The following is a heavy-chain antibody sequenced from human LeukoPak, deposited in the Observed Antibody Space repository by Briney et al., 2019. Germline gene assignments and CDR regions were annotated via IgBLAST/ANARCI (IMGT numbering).Heavy chain of an antibody. CDR2: IDHSGST. J-gene: IGHJ5*02. CDR1: GGSFSGYY. V-gene: IGHV4-34*01. CDR3: ARVLPTTVTTMIWFDP. D-gene: IGHD4-11*01. Sequence: SETLSLTCAVYGGSFSGYYWSWIRQPPGKGLEWIGEIDHSGSTNYNPSLKSRVTISVDTSKNQFSLKLSSVTAADTAVYYCARVLPTTVTTMIWFDPWGQGTLVTVSS.